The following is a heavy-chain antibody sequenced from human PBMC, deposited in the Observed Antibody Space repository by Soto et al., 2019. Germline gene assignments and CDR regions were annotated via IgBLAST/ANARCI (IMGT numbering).Heavy chain of an antibody. J-gene: IGHJ6*03. CDR2: ICDSGSRA. D-gene: IGHD4-17*01. CDR3: ARDSGGDYHNYYMDV. CDR1: GFTFSSYA. V-gene: IGHV3-23*01. Sequence: PGGSLRLSCAASGFTFSSYAMSWVRQAPGKGLEWVTVICDSGSRANYADSVKGRFTISRDNSKNTLYLQLNSLRVEDTAVYYCARDSGGDYHNYYMDVWGIGTTVTVSS.